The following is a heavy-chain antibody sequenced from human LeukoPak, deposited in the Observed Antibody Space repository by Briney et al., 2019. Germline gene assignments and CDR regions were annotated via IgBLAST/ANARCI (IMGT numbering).Heavy chain of an antibody. Sequence: ASVKVSCKASGGTFISYAISWVRQAPGQGLEWMGRIIPILGIANYAQKFQGRVTITADKSTSTAYMELSSLRSEDTAVYYCATYSSSNQGDFDYWGQGTLVTVPS. CDR1: GGTFISYA. CDR3: ATYSSSNQGDFDY. CDR2: IIPILGIA. V-gene: IGHV1-69*04. J-gene: IGHJ4*02. D-gene: IGHD6-6*01.